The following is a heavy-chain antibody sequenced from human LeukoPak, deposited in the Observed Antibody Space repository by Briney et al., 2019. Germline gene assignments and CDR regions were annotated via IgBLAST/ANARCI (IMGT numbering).Heavy chain of an antibody. D-gene: IGHD4-17*01. CDR1: GGSISSYY. Sequence: SETLSLTCTVSGGSISSYYWSWTRQPAGKGLEWIRRIYTSGSTNYNPSLKSRVTISVDKSKNQFSLKLSSVTAADTAVYYCARVRGYGDYYFDYWGQGTLVTVSS. CDR3: ARVRGYGDYYFDY. V-gene: IGHV4-4*07. J-gene: IGHJ4*02. CDR2: IYTSGST.